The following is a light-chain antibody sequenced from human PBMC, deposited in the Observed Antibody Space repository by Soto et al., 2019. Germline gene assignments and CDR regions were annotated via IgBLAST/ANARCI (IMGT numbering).Light chain of an antibody. J-gene: IGKJ5*01. CDR1: QGVGRN. CDR3: QQYDDWPLT. V-gene: IGKV3-15*01. CDR2: DAP. Sequence: EIVLTQSVATLSLSPGERATLSCRASQGVGRNLGWYQQKPGQSPRLLIYDAPNRATGIPARFSGSRSVTEFTLTISSLQSEDFAVYYCQQYDDWPLTFGQGTRLQIK.